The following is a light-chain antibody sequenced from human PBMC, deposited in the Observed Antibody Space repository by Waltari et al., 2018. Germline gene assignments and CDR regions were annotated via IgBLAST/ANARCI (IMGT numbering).Light chain of an antibody. Sequence: DIQMTQSPSSLSASVGDRVTITCRASQSISSYLNWYQQKPGKAPKLLIYAASSFQSGVPSRFSGRGSGRDFTLTIRSLQPEDFATYYCQQSYSTPYTFGQGTKLEIQ. J-gene: IGKJ2*01. CDR3: QQSYSTPYT. V-gene: IGKV1-39*01. CDR1: QSISSY. CDR2: AAS.